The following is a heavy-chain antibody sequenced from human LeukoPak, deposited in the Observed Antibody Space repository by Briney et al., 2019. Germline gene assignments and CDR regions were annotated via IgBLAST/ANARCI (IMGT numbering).Heavy chain of an antibody. J-gene: IGHJ6*02. Sequence: GGSLRLSCAASGFTFDDYAMHWVRQAPGKGLEWVSGISWNSGSIGYADSVKGRFTISRDNAKNSLYLQMNSLRAEDTAVYYRARWDYYYYGMDVWGQGTTVTVSS. V-gene: IGHV3-9*01. CDR3: ARWDYYYYGMDV. CDR1: GFTFDDYA. CDR2: ISWNSGSI.